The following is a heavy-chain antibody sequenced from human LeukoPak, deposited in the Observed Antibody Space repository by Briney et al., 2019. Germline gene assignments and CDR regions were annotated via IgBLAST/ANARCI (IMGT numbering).Heavy chain of an antibody. Sequence: SETLSLTCTVSGYSVSSGYFWGWIRQPPGKRLEWIGNMYHTGTTYYNPSLKSRVTITIDTSKNQFSLKLRSVTAADTAVYYCVSPKTNGWFDSWGQGSLVTVSS. CDR2: MYHTGTT. CDR1: GYSVSSGYF. D-gene: IGHD2-8*01. J-gene: IGHJ5*01. V-gene: IGHV4-38-2*02. CDR3: VSPKTNGWFDS.